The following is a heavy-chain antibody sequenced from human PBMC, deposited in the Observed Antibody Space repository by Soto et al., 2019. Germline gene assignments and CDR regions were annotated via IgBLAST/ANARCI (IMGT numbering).Heavy chain of an antibody. J-gene: IGHJ4*02. D-gene: IGHD3-3*01. Sequence: SETLSLTCTVSGGSISNYYWSWIRQPPGKGLEWIGYIHYSGNTNYNASLKSRVTISADTSKNQFSLKLSSVTAADTAVYYCARGYYDFWSGYFATIDYWGQGTLVTVSS. V-gene: IGHV4-59*08. CDR2: IHYSGNT. CDR1: GGSISNYY. CDR3: ARGYYDFWSGYFATIDY.